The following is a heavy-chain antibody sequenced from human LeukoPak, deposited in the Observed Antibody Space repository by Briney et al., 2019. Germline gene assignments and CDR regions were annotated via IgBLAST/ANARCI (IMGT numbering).Heavy chain of an antibody. CDR2: ISGSGGST. D-gene: IGHD3-16*02. V-gene: IGHV3-23*01. CDR3: AKLAPYDYVWGGYRWEGNYCVY. CDR1: GFTFSSYA. Sequence: GGSLRLSCAASGFTFSSYAMSWVRQAPGKGLEWVSAISGSGGSTYYADSVKGRFTISRDNSKNTLYLQMNSLRAEDTAVYYCAKLAPYDYVWGGYRWEGNYCVYWGQGTLVSVSS. J-gene: IGHJ4*02.